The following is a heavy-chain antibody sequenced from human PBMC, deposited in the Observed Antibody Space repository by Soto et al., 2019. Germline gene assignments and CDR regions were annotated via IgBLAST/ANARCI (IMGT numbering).Heavy chain of an antibody. D-gene: IGHD6-13*01. CDR3: ARRELVLSPDAFDI. CDR2: IYPGDSDT. Sequence: GESLKISCKGSGYSFTSYWIGWVRQMPGKGLEWMGIIYPGDSDTRYSPSSQGQVTISADKSISTAYLQWSSLNASDTAMYYCARRELVLSPDAFDIWGQGTMVTVSS. CDR1: GYSFTSYW. J-gene: IGHJ3*02. V-gene: IGHV5-51*01.